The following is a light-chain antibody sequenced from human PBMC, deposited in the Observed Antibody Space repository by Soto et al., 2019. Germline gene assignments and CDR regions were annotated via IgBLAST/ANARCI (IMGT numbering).Light chain of an antibody. V-gene: IGLV2-14*01. Sequence: QSALTQPASVSGSPGQSITISCTGTSSDVGRYNYVSWFQQHPGKAPKLMIVEVSTRLSGVSNRFSGSKSGNTAFLTISGLQIEDEADYYCCSYTSSTSAVFGGGTKLTVL. CDR3: CSYTSSTSAV. CDR1: SSDVGRYNY. J-gene: IGLJ2*01. CDR2: EVS.